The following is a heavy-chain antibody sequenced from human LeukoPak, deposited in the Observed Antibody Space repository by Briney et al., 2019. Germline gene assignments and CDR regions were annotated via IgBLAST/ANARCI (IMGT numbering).Heavy chain of an antibody. CDR2: INQDASEI. Sequence: GGSLRLSCAASGFTFSTHWMNWYRQAPGKGLEWVVNINQDASEINYVDSVRGRFTISRDNAKNSLHLQMNSLRAEDTAVYYCATDRDNSDWQKRFDSWGQGTLVTVSS. CDR1: GFTFSTHW. V-gene: IGHV3-7*01. J-gene: IGHJ4*02. CDR3: ATDRDNSDWQKRFDS. D-gene: IGHD2-21*02.